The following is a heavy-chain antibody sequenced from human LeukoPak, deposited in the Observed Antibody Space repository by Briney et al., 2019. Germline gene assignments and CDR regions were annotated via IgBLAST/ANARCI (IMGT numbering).Heavy chain of an antibody. CDR2: ISSSSSYI. CDR1: GFTFSSYA. V-gene: IGHV3-21*01. D-gene: IGHD6-13*01. J-gene: IGHJ3*02. CDR3: ARDRVVLQQLADDAFDI. Sequence: PGGSLRLSCAASGFTFSSYAMNWVRQAPGKGLEWVSSISSSSSYIYYADSVKGRFTISRDNAKNSLYLQMNSLRAEDTAVYYCARDRVVLQQLADDAFDIWGQGTMVTVSS.